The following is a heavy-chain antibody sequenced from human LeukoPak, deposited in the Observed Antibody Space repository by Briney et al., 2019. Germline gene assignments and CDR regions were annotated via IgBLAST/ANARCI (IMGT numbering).Heavy chain of an antibody. CDR1: GFTFTTYT. V-gene: IGHV3-23*01. Sequence: GGSLRLSCAASGFTFTTYTMNWVRQAPGKGLEWVSTISGGGGSTYYADSVKGRFTISRDNSKNTLYLQVNSLRAEDTAVYYCAKGGKWDVTPFDYWGQGTLVTVSS. CDR3: AKGGKWDVTPFDY. CDR2: ISGGGGST. D-gene: IGHD1-26*01. J-gene: IGHJ4*02.